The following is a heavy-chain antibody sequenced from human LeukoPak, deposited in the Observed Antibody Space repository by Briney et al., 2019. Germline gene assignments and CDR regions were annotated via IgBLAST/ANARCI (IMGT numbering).Heavy chain of an antibody. CDR2: SWYDENSK. Sequence: GRSLRLSCAASGFTFSSYGMHWVRQAPGKGLEWVAVSWYDENSKYYADSVKGRFTISRDNSKNTLYLEMNSLRAEYTAMYYCARDWHSRNIDYWGQGTLVTVSS. CDR3: ARDWHSRNIDY. D-gene: IGHD3-22*01. V-gene: IGHV3-33*01. J-gene: IGHJ4*02. CDR1: GFTFSSYG.